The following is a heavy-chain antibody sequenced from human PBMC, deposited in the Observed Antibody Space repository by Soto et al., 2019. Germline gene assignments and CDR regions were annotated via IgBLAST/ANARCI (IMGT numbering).Heavy chain of an antibody. CDR2: IYYSGST. Sequence: ETLSLTCTVSGGSVSSGSYYWSWIRQPPGKGLEWIGYIYYSGSTNYNPSLKSRVTISVDTSKNQFSLKLSSVTAADTAVYFCAREDDGGDRDYYGLDVWGKGTTVTVSS. J-gene: IGHJ6*04. CDR3: AREDDGGDRDYYGLDV. V-gene: IGHV4-61*01. CDR1: GGSVSSGSYY. D-gene: IGHD2-21*02.